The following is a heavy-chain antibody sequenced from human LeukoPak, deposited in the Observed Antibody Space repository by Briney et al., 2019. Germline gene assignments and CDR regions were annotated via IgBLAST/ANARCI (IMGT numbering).Heavy chain of an antibody. J-gene: IGHJ4*02. CDR1: GFTFSSYA. CDR3: ARGHEPMIVVVLDY. V-gene: IGHV3-23*01. D-gene: IGHD3-22*01. CDR2: ISGSGGST. Sequence: GGSLRLSCAASGFTFSSYAMSWVRQAPGKGLEWVSAISGSGGSTYYADSVKGRFTISRDNSKNTLYLQMNSLRAEDTAVYYCARGHEPMIVVVLDYWGQGTLVTVSS.